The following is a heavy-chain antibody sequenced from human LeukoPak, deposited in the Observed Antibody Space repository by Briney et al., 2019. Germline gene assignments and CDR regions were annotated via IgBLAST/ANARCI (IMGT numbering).Heavy chain of an antibody. CDR2: ISSSSSAI. J-gene: IGHJ4*02. CDR1: GFIITTYS. CDR3: ARGSHYFDY. V-gene: IGHV3-48*02. Sequence: GSLKLPCAASGFIITTYSKIWVGHAPREGLEWVSYISSSSSAISYADSVKGRFTISRDNGKNSLYLQMNSLRDEDTAVYYCARGSHYFDYWGQGTLATVSS. D-gene: IGHD3-10*01.